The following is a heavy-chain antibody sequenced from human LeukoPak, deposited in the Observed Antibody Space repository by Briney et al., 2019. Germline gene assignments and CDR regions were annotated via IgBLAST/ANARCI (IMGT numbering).Heavy chain of an antibody. V-gene: IGHV3-53*01. CDR3: AREARVVGATRLDY. CDR1: GFTVSSNY. J-gene: IGHJ4*02. D-gene: IGHD1-26*01. CDR2: IYSGGYT. Sequence: PGGSLRLSCAASGFTVSSNYMSWVRQAPGKGLEWVSVIYSGGYTYYADSVKGRFTISRDNSKNTLYLQMNSLRAEDTAVYYCAREARVVGATRLDYWGQGTLVTVSS.